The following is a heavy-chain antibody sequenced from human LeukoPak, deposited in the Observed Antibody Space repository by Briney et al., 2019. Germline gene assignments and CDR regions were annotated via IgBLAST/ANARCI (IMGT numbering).Heavy chain of an antibody. D-gene: IGHD7-27*01. Sequence: SETLSLTCTVSGGSISSYYWSWIRQPAGKGLEWIGRIYSSGRTDYNPSLKSRVTMSVDTSKNQFSLKLNSVTAADTAVYYCARGPHYALGIYFDYWGQGTLVTVSS. J-gene: IGHJ4*02. V-gene: IGHV4-4*07. CDR3: ARGPHYALGIYFDY. CDR1: GGSISSYY. CDR2: IYSSGRT.